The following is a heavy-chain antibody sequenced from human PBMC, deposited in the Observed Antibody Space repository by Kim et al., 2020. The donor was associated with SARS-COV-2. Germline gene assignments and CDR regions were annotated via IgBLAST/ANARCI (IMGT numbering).Heavy chain of an antibody. CDR1: GYTFTSNY. CDR2: INPSGGST. V-gene: IGHV1-46*01. D-gene: IGHD6-13*01. J-gene: IGHJ4*02. CDR3: ARSRQGTSWPFIDY. Sequence: ASVKVSCKASGYTFTSNYIHCLRQAPGQGLEWMGIINPSGGSTTYSQKFQGRVTITRDTSTGTVYMELSSLRSEDTAVYYCARSRQGTSWPFIDYWGQGNLVTVSS.